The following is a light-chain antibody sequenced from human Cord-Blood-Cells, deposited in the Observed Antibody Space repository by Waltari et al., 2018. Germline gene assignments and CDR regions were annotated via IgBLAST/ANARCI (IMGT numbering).Light chain of an antibody. CDR1: SSDVGRYNL. J-gene: IGLJ1*01. CDR3: CSYAGSSTYV. V-gene: IGLV2-23*01. CDR2: EGS. Sequence: QSALTQPASVSASPGQSITIPCTGTSSDVGRYNLVSWYQQHPGKAPKLMIYEGSKRPSGVSNRFSGSKSGNTASLTISGLQAEDEADYYCCSYAGSSTYVFGTGTKVTVL.